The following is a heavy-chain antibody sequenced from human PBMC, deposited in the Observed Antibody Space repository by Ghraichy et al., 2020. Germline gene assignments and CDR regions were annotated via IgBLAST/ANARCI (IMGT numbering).Heavy chain of an antibody. J-gene: IGHJ4*02. V-gene: IGHV5-51*01. CDR1: GYTFTSSW. CDR2: IYPGDSDA. CDR3: ARTNTTSAADY. Sequence: GESLNISCKGSGYTFTSSWIGWVRQMPVQGLEWMGIIYPGDSDARYSPSFQGQVTISADKSISTAYLQWTGLKASDTAIYYCARTNTTSAADYWGQGTQATVS. D-gene: IGHD1-14*01.